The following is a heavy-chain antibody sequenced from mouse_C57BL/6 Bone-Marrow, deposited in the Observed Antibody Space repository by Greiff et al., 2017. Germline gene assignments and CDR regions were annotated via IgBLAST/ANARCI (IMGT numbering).Heavy chain of an antibody. CDR2: IWSGGST. Sequence: VKLQQSGPGLVQPSQSLSITCTVSGFSLTSYGVHWVRQSPGKGLEWLGVIWSGGSTDYNAAFISRLSISKDNSKSQVFFKMNSLQADDTAIYYCARNPAYYSNFLYAMDYWGQGTSVTVSS. CDR3: ARNPAYYSNFLYAMDY. CDR1: GFSLTSYG. J-gene: IGHJ4*01. V-gene: IGHV2-2*01. D-gene: IGHD2-5*01.